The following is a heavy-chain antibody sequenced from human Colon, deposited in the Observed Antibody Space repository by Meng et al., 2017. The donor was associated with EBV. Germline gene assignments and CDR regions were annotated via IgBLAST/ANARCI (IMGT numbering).Heavy chain of an antibody. Sequence: VLLQEAVPGLAKPSGTLSITCGVSGVSISSNIRCTWVRQPPGKGLEWIGDIDDSGSTNYNPSLNSRISISLDKSKNHFSLKVNSVTAADTAVYYCARGKQDAWELLAYWGQGALVTVSS. V-gene: IGHV4-4*02. CDR1: GVSISSNIR. CDR2: IDDSGST. D-gene: IGHD1-26*01. J-gene: IGHJ4*02. CDR3: ARGKQDAWELLAY.